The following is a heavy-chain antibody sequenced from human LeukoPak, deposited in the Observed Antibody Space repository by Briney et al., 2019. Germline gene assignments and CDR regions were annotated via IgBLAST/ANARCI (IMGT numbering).Heavy chain of an antibody. J-gene: IGHJ4*02. CDR1: GGSFSGYY. D-gene: IGHD3-10*01. CDR2: IYYSGST. V-gene: IGHV4-34*09. Sequence: SETLSLTCAVYGGSFSGYYWSWIRQPPGKGLEWIGYIYYSGSTYYNPSLKSRVTISVDTSKNQFSLKLSSVTAADTAVYYCARERITMVRGVLDYWGQGTLVTVSS. CDR3: ARERITMVRGVLDY.